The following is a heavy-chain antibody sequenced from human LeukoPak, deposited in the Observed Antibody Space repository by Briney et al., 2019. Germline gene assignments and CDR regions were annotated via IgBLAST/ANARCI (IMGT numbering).Heavy chain of an antibody. CDR2: INPNSGGT. Sequence: ASVKVSCKAAGYTLTAYYIQWVRQAPGHGLEWMGWINPNSGGTNYAQNFQGRVTMTRDTSISTDYMDLSRLRSDDTAAYYCARALHPAGLDIWGQGTMVTVSS. CDR1: GYTLTAYY. CDR3: ARALHPAGLDI. V-gene: IGHV1-2*02. J-gene: IGHJ3*02.